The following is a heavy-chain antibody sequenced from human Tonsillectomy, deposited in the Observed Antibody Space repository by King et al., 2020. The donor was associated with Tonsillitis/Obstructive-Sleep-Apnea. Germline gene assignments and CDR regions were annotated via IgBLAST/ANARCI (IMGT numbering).Heavy chain of an antibody. D-gene: IGHD1-14*01. CDR1: GFTFDEYA. V-gene: IGHV3-43*02. J-gene: IGHJ3*01. CDR2: ISGDGDTS. Sequence: QLVQSGGGVVQLGGSLRLSCAASGFTFDEYAMHWVRQAPGKGLEWVSLISGDGDTSYYADSVKGRFTISRDNSENSLYLQLNSLRTEDTAFYYCAKDTTGPCAFDVWGQGTMVTVSS. CDR3: AKDTTGPCAFDV.